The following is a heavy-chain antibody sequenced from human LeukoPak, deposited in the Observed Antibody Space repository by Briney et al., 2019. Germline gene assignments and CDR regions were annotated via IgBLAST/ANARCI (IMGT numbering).Heavy chain of an antibody. CDR1: GGSFSGYY. Sequence: SETLSLTCAVYGGSFSGYYWSWIRQPPGKGLEWIGEINHSGATNYNPSLKRRVTISVDTSKNQFSLKLTSVTAADTAVYYCARFGTGWYYFDYWGQGTLVTVSS. J-gene: IGHJ4*02. V-gene: IGHV4-34*01. CDR2: INHSGAT. D-gene: IGHD6-19*01. CDR3: ARFGTGWYYFDY.